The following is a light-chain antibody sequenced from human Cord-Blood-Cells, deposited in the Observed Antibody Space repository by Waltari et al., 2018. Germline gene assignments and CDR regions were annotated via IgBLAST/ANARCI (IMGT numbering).Light chain of an antibody. J-gene: IGKJ1*01. V-gene: IGKV1-5*01. CDR2: GAS. Sequence: DIQMTQSPSPLSASVGDRVPITCRASQSIISCLAWYQQKPRKAPKRLIYGASRLESGVPSRCSGSGSGTECTLTISSLQPDDFATYYCQQYNSYSPWTFGQGTKVEIK. CDR1: QSIISC. CDR3: QQYNSYSPWT.